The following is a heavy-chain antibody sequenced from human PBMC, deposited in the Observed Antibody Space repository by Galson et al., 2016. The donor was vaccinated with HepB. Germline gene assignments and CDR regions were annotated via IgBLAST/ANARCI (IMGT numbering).Heavy chain of an antibody. Sequence: SLRLSCAVSGFTVSNNYMAWVRQAPGKGLELVSLISDSGDSTHYADSVKGRFTISRDNSKNTVYLQMNSLRAEDTAVYYCARIRLRLYAFDLWGQGTMVTVSS. CDR1: GFTVSNNY. V-gene: IGHV3-53*01. CDR2: ISDSGDST. J-gene: IGHJ3*01. D-gene: IGHD4-17*01. CDR3: ARIRLRLYAFDL.